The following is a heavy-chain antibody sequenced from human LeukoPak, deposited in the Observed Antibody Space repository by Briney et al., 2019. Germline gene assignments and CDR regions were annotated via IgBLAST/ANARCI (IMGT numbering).Heavy chain of an antibody. CDR3: ARIKTLPTMKIDY. V-gene: IGHV4-39*01. D-gene: IGHD3-22*01. CDR1: GGSISSSSYY. J-gene: IGHJ4*02. Sequence: SETLSLTCTVSGGSISSSSYYWGWIRQPPGKGLEWIGSIYYSGSTYYNPSLKSRVTISVDTSKNQFSLKLSSVTAADTAVYYCARIKTLPTMKIDYWGQGTLVTVSS. CDR2: IYYSGST.